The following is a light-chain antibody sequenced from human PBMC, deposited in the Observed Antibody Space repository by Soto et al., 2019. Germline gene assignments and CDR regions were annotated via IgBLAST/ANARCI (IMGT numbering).Light chain of an antibody. V-gene: IGLV2-14*01. CDR2: EVS. J-gene: IGLJ3*02. CDR1: SSDVGAYNY. CDR3: SSYTSSSTWV. Sequence: QSVLTQPASVSGSPGQSITISCTGTSSDVGAYNYVSWYQQHPGKAPKIMIYEVSNRPSGLSNRFSGSKSGNTASLTISGLQAEDEADYYCSSYTSSSTWVFGGGTKLTVL.